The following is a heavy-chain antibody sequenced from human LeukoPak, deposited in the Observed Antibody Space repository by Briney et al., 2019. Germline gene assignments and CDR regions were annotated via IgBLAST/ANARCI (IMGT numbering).Heavy chain of an antibody. V-gene: IGHV3-33*01. CDR3: ARRANLRLLPNWFDP. CDR1: GFTFNSYG. J-gene: IGHJ5*02. Sequence: PGGSLRLSCTASGFTFNSYGMHWVRQAPGKGLEWVAVIWYDGSDKYYADSVKGRFTISRDNSKNTLYLQMNSLRAEDTAVYYCARRANLRLLPNWFDPWGQGTLVTVSS. CDR2: IWYDGSDK. D-gene: IGHD5/OR15-5a*01.